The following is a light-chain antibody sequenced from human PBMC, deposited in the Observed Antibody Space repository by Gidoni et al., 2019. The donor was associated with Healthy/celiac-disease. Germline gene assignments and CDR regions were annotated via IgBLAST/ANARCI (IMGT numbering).Light chain of an antibody. Sequence: NFMLTQPHSVSESPGKTVTISCTGSSGSIASNYVQWYQQRPGSAPTTVIYEDNRRPSGVPDRFSGSIDSSSNSASLTISGLKTEDEADYYCQSYDSSNPHVVFGGGTKLTAL. CDR1: SGSIASNY. V-gene: IGLV6-57*02. J-gene: IGLJ2*01. CDR2: EDN. CDR3: QSYDSSNPHVV.